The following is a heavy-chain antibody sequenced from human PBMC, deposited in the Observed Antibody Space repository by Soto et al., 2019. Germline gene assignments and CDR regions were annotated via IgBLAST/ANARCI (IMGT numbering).Heavy chain of an antibody. CDR3: ARRDWNDAFDI. CDR1: GGSIGSHY. Sequence: SETLSLTCTVSGGSIGSHYWSWVRQPPGKGLEWIGYLSYGGNTNYNPSLKSRVTISLDTSKNQFSLKLSSVTAADTAVYYCARRDWNDAFDIWGQGTMVTVSS. CDR2: LSYGGNT. D-gene: IGHD1-1*01. J-gene: IGHJ3*02. V-gene: IGHV4-59*11.